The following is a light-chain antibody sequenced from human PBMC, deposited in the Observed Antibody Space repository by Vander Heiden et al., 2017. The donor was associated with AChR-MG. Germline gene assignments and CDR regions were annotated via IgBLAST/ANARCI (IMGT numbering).Light chain of an antibody. V-gene: IGLV2-23*02. CDR2: EVS. CDR1: SSEVGSYNL. J-gene: IGLJ1*01. Sequence: QSALTQPASVSGSPGQSITISCTGTSSEVGSYNLVSWDQQHPGKAPKLMIYEVSKRPSGVSNRFSGSKSGNTASLTISGLQAEDEADYYCCSYAGSSTYVFGTGTKVTVL. CDR3: CSYAGSSTYV.